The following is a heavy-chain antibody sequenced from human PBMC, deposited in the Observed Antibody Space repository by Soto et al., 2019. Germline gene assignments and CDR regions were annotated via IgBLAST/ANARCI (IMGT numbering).Heavy chain of an antibody. Sequence: PGGSLRLSCAASGFVFRTYWMSWVRQAPGKGLEWVANIKEDGSEANYVDSVKGRFAVSRDKDTNSLYLQLNSLTPEDTAVYYCARSRRQWFGGTLSYYSDFWGQGTLVTVSS. D-gene: IGHD3-10*01. CDR1: GFVFRTYW. J-gene: IGHJ4*02. V-gene: IGHV3-7*01. CDR2: IKEDGSEA. CDR3: ARSRRQWFGGTLSYYSDF.